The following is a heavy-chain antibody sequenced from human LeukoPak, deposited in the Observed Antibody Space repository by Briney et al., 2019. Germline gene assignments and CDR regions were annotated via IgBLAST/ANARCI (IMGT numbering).Heavy chain of an antibody. V-gene: IGHV3-9*01. J-gene: IGHJ4*02. CDR1: GFTFDDYA. CDR3: ASTVTTGYYFDY. Sequence: GGSLRLSCAASGFTFDDYAMHWVRQAPGKGLEWVSGISWNSGSIGYADSVKGRFTISRDNSKNTLYLQMNSLRAEDTAVYYCASTVTTGYYFDYWGQGTLVTVSS. CDR2: ISWNSGSI. D-gene: IGHD4-11*01.